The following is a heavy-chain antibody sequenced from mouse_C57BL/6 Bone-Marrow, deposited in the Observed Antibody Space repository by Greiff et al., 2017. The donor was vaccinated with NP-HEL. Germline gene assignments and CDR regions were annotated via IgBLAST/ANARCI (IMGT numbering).Heavy chain of an antibody. CDR3: ARQPYLLRYFDV. D-gene: IGHD1-1*01. CDR2: ISNGGGST. CDR1: GFTFSDYY. V-gene: IGHV5-12*01. J-gene: IGHJ1*03. Sequence: EVMLVESGGGLVQPGGSLKLSCAASGFTFSDYYMYWVRQTPEKRLEWVAYISNGGGSTYYPDTVKGRFTISRDNAKNTLYLQMSRLKSEDTAMYYCARQPYLLRYFDVWGTGTTVTVSS.